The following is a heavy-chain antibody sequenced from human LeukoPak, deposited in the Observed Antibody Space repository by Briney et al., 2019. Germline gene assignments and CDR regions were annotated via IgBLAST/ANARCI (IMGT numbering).Heavy chain of an antibody. CDR2: ISYDGSNR. J-gene: IGHJ4*02. Sequence: GRSLRLSCAASGFTFSSYAMHWVRQAPGQGLEWVAVISYDGSNRYYADSVKGRFTLSRDNSKNTLYLQMNSLRAEDTAVYYCVRERDYYFDYWGQGTLVTVSS. CDR1: GFTFSSYA. D-gene: IGHD2-21*02. V-gene: IGHV3-30-3*01. CDR3: VRERDYYFDY.